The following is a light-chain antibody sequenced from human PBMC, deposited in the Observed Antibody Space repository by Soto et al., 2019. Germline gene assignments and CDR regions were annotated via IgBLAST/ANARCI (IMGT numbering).Light chain of an antibody. V-gene: IGKV1-5*01. CDR3: QQYKSYSRM. Sequence: DIQMTQSPSTLSASVGDRVTITCRASQSISSWLAWYQQKPGKAPKLLIYDASTLESGVPSGFTGRGSGTEFTLTISSLQPEDFATYYCQQYKSYSRMFGQGTKVDNK. CDR1: QSISSW. CDR2: DAS. J-gene: IGKJ1*01.